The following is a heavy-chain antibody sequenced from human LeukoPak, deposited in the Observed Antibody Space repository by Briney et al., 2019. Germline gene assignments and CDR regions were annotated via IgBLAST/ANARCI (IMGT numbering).Heavy chain of an antibody. CDR1: GHTLTSYG. Sequence: ASVKVSCKASGHTLTSYGISWVRQAPGQGLEWMGWRSAYNGNTKYAQTLQGRVTMTTDTSTSTAYMELRSLRSDDTAVYYCARDHSSSCQLFDYWGQGTLVTVSS. CDR3: ARDHSSSCQLFDY. V-gene: IGHV1-18*01. CDR2: RSAYNGNT. J-gene: IGHJ4*02. D-gene: IGHD6-13*01.